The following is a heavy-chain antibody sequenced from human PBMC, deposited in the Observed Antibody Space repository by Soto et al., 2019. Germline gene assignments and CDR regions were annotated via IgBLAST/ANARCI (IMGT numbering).Heavy chain of an antibody. CDR2: ISAYNGNT. J-gene: IGHJ4*02. CDR1: GYTFTSYG. D-gene: IGHD2-21*02. CDR3: ARADLAYFGGDCYSFGY. Sequence: ASVKVSCKASGYTFTSYGISWVRQAPGQGLEWMGWISAYNGNTNYAQKLQGRVTMTTDTSTSTAYMELRSLRSDDTAVYYCARADLAYFGGDCYSFGYWCQGTLVTVSS. V-gene: IGHV1-18*01.